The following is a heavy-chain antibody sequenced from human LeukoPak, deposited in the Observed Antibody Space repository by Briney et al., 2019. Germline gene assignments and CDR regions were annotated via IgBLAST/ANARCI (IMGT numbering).Heavy chain of an antibody. CDR2: IYNSGST. D-gene: IGHD2-21*01. J-gene: IGHJ5*02. CDR3: ARRRIDSMYNWFDP. V-gene: IGHV4-59*11. CDR1: GASISSQY. Sequence: SGTLSLTCSVSGASISSQYWTWIRQPPGKGLEWIGYIYNSGSTNYNPSLKSRVTMSIDTSKNQFSLRLTSVTAADTAVYYWARRRIDSMYNWFDPWGQGTLVIVSS.